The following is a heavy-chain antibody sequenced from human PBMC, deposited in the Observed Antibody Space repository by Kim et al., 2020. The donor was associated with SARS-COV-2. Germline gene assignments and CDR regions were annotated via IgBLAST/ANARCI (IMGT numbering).Heavy chain of an antibody. Sequence: GGSLRLSCAASGFTFSSYAMHWVRQAPGKGLEWVAVISYDGSNKYYADSVKGRFTISRDNSKNTLYLQMNSLRAEDTAVYYCARGGGGITMVQSRFDYWGQGTLVSVSS. D-gene: IGHD3-10*01. CDR3: ARGGGGITMVQSRFDY. J-gene: IGHJ4*02. CDR2: ISYDGSNK. CDR1: GFTFSSYA. V-gene: IGHV3-30-3*01.